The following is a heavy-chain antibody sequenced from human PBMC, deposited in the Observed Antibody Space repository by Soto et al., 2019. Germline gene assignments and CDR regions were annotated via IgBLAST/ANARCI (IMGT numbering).Heavy chain of an antibody. D-gene: IGHD3-9*01. V-gene: IGHV4-39*01. CDR2: IYYSGAA. CDR3: AKRINIYVGSFAY. CDR1: GDSISSSSYY. Sequence: TSETLSLTCTVSGDSISSSSYYWGWIRQPPGKGLEWIGSIYYSGAAYYNPSLKSRVTISVDTSKNQFSLKLSSVTAADTAVYYCAKRINIYVGSFAYWAQGTLVTVSS. J-gene: IGHJ4*02.